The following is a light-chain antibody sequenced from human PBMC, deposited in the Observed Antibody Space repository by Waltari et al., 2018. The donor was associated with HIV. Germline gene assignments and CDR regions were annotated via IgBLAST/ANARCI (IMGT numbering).Light chain of an antibody. CDR3: SSYAGSKNRVV. V-gene: IGLV2-8*01. Sequence: QSALTQSPSASGSPGQAVTISCTGTSSDVGAYEYVSWYRQHPGKAPKLMIYDVYKRPSGVPDRFSGSKSSNTASLTVSGLQAEDEATYYCSSYAGSKNRVVFGGGTFLTVL. CDR2: DVY. J-gene: IGLJ2*01. CDR1: SSDVGAYEY.